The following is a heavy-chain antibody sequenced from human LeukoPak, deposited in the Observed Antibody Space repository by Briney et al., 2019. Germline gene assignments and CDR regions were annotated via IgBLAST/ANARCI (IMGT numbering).Heavy chain of an antibody. J-gene: IGHJ3*01. Sequence: GGSLRLSCAASGFTFGNSWVNWVRQPPGKGLLWISLINADGSTTRYADSVTRRFTISRYYARNMLALDMNSLTIDDTAVYYCIVIVEPPDSDGFDVWGQGTMITVSS. CDR3: IVIVEPPDSDGFDV. CDR2: INADGSTT. CDR1: GFTFGNSW. V-gene: IGHV3-74*01. D-gene: IGHD1-14*01.